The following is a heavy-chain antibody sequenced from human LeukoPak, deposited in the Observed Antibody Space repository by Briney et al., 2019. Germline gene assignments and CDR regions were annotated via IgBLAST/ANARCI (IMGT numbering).Heavy chain of an antibody. D-gene: IGHD3-10*01. J-gene: IGHJ5*02. V-gene: IGHV4-30-2*01. Sequence: PSETLSLTCAVSGGSISSGGYSWRWIRQPPGEGLEWIGYIYHSGSTYYNPSLKSRVTISVDRSENQFSLKLSSVTAADTAVYYCARAGEYYYGSGSLTDNWFDPWGQGTLVTVSS. CDR2: IYHSGST. CDR3: ARAGEYYYGSGSLTDNWFDP. CDR1: GGSISSGGYS.